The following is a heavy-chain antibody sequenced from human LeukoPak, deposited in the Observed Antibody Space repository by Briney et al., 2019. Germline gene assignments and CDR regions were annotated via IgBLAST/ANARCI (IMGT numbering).Heavy chain of an antibody. V-gene: IGHV4-34*01. Sequence: SETLSLTCAVYGGSFSGYYWSWIRQPPGKGLEWIGEINHSGSTNYNPSLKSRVTISVDTSKNQFSLKLSSVTAADTAVYYCARGLVNSPGILVRYSSPSRAFDYWGQGTLVTVSS. J-gene: IGHJ4*02. CDR1: GGSFSGYY. CDR2: INHSGST. CDR3: ARGLVNSPGILVRYSSPSRAFDY. D-gene: IGHD6-6*01.